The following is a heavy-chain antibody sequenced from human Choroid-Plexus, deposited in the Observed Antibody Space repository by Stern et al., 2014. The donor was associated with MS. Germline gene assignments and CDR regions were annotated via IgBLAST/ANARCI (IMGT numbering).Heavy chain of an antibody. D-gene: IGHD2/OR15-2a*01. J-gene: IGHJ5*02. CDR1: GFTLGSCA. Sequence: VQLVESGGGVVQPGRPLRLSCVASGFTLGSCAMHWVRQAPGKGLEWVAGVSYDGSNKYYADSVKGRFTISRDNSQNTLYMQMSSLRPEYTAVYYCAKDRQYLTYFFDHWGQGSLVTVSS. CDR3: AKDRQYLTYFFDH. V-gene: IGHV3-30*18. CDR2: VSYDGSNK.